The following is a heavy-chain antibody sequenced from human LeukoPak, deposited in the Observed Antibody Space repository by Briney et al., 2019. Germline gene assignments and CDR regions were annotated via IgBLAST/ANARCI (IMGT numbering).Heavy chain of an antibody. V-gene: IGHV3-48*04. CDR2: ISSSSSTI. J-gene: IGHJ3*02. Sequence: GGSLRLSCAASWFTFSSYSMHWVRQAPGKGLEWVSYISSSSSTIYYADSVKGRFTISSDNAKNSLYLQMNSLRAEDTAVYYCARDGGVGAKDALDIWGRGTMVTVSS. CDR3: ARDGGVGAKDALDI. CDR1: WFTFSSYS. D-gene: IGHD3-16*01.